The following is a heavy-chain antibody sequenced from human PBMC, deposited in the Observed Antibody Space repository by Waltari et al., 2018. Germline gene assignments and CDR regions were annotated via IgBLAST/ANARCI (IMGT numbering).Heavy chain of an antibody. J-gene: IGHJ4*02. D-gene: IGHD2-15*01. Sequence: QLQLQESGPGLVKPSETLSLTCTVSGGSISSSSYYWGWIRQPPGKGLGWSGSIYYSGRTYCNPGRKGRWTICVDTAKNQFSLKLSCVTAADTAVYYCARQPIVGVVAAVVGWGQGTLVTVSS. V-gene: IGHV4-39*01. CDR2: IYYSGRT. CDR3: ARQPIVGVVAAVVG. CDR1: GGSISSSSYY.